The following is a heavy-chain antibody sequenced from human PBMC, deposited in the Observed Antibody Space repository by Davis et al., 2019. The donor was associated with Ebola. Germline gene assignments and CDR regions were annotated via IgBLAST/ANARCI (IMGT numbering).Heavy chain of an antibody. Sequence: GESLKISCAASGFTFSTYGMSWVRQAPGKGLEWVSTISGSGRSTYYADSVTGRFTISRDNSQNTLYLQMNSLRAEDTAVYYCAKAPTDYYYYYGMDVWGQGTTVTVSS. J-gene: IGHJ6*02. D-gene: IGHD4-11*01. CDR3: AKAPTDYYYYYGMDV. V-gene: IGHV3-23*01. CDR1: GFTFSTYG. CDR2: ISGSGRST.